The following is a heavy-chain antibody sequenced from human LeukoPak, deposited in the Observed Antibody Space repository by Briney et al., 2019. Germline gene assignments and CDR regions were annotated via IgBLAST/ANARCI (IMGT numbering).Heavy chain of an antibody. CDR3: ARERYFDY. Sequence: GGSLRLSCAASGFTFSTCAISWVRQAPGEGLEWVSTISGGGRSTDYADSVKGHFTISRDNSRNTLYLQMNSLRAEDTAVYYCARERYFDYWGQGTLVTVSP. CDR2: ISGGGRST. CDR1: GFTFSTCA. J-gene: IGHJ4*02. V-gene: IGHV3-23*01.